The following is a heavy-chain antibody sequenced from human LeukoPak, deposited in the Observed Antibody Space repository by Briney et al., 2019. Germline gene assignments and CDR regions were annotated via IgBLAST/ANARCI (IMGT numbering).Heavy chain of an antibody. V-gene: IGHV3-23*01. J-gene: IGHJ4*02. Sequence: GGSLRLSCAASGFTFSSYAMSWVRQAPGKGLEWVSAIRGGGGSTYYADSVKGRFTISRDNSKNTLYLQMNSLRAEDTAVYYCAKGGFSYYGPFDYWGQGTLVTVSS. D-gene: IGHD3-10*01. CDR2: IRGGGGST. CDR3: AKGGFSYYGPFDY. CDR1: GFTFSSYA.